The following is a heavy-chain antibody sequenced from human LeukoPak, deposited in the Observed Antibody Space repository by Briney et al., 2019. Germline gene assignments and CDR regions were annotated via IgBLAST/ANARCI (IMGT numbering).Heavy chain of an antibody. Sequence: GGSLRLSCAASGFTFSDYYMSWIRQAPGKGLEWISYMSGRGFSIYYADSVKGRFTISRANAKNSLFLQMSNLRADDTAVYYCARVGIVLAGPFDDWGQGTLVTVSS. CDR3: ARVGIVLAGPFDD. CDR2: MSGRGFSI. J-gene: IGHJ4*02. V-gene: IGHV3-11*01. CDR1: GFTFSDYY. D-gene: IGHD1-26*01.